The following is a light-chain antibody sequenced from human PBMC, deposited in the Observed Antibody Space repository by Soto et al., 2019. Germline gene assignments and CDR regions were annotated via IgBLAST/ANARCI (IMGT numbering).Light chain of an antibody. CDR3: QQRSNWPPIT. J-gene: IGKJ5*01. Sequence: EIVLTQSPGTLSLSPGERATLSCRASQSVSSYLAWYQQKPGQAPRLLIYDASNRATGIPARFSGSGSGTNLTFTISSLEPEDFAVYYCQQRSNWPPITFGQGTRLEIK. V-gene: IGKV3-11*01. CDR1: QSVSSY. CDR2: DAS.